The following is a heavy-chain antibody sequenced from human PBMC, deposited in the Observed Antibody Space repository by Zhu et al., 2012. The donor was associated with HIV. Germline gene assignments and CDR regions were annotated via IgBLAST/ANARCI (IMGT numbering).Heavy chain of an antibody. CDR1: GGSFSGYY. Sequence: QVQLQQWGAGLLKPSETLSLTCAVYGGSFSGYYWSWIRQPPGKGLEWIGEINHSGSTNYNPSLKSRLTMSVDTSKNQFSLKLSSVTAADTALYYCASSFTWFGESSEAGYYFDSWGQGTLVTVSS. J-gene: IGHJ4*02. D-gene: IGHD3-10*01. CDR3: ASSFTWFGESSEAGYYFDS. V-gene: IGHV4-34*01. CDR2: INHSGST.